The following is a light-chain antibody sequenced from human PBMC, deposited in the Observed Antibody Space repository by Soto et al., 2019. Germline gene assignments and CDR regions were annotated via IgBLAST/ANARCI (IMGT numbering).Light chain of an antibody. CDR3: GTWDSSLSAGV. CDR2: ENN. J-gene: IGLJ3*02. V-gene: IGLV1-51*02. Sequence: QSVLTQPPSISAAPGQKVTISCSGSTSNIGNNYVSWYQQLPGTAPKLLIYENNKRPSGIPDRFSGSKPGTSATLGITGLQTGDEADYYCGTWDSSLSAGVFGGGTKLTVL. CDR1: TSNIGNNY.